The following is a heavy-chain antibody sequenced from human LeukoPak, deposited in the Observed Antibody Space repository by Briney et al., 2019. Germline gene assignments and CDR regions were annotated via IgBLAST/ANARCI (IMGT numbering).Heavy chain of an antibody. CDR2: INPGGDNT. J-gene: IGHJ3*02. CDR3: ARIRDGYNDAYDI. V-gene: IGHV1-46*01. D-gene: IGHD5-24*01. CDR1: GYTFTKSY. Sequence: ASVKVSCKASGYTFTKSYIHWVRQAPGQRLEWMGLINPGGDNTKYAQNFQGRVTMTSDTSARTVYTELSSLRSEDTAIYYCARIRDGYNDAYDIWGQGTVVTVPS.